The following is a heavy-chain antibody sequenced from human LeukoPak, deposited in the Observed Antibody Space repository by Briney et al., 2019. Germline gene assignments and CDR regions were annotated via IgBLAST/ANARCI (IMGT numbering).Heavy chain of an antibody. CDR2: INHSGST. D-gene: IGHD6-13*01. Sequence: SETLSLTCAVYGGSFSGYYWSWIRQPPGKGLEWIGEINHSGSTNYNPSLKSRVTISVDTSKNQFSLKLSSVTAADTAVYYCARGPNSSSWYRYFQHWGQGTLVTVSS. CDR3: ARGPNSSSWYRYFQH. CDR1: GGSFSGYY. V-gene: IGHV4-34*01. J-gene: IGHJ1*01.